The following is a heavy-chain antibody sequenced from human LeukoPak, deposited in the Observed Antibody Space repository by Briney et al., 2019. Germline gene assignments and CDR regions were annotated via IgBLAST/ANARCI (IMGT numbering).Heavy chain of an antibody. V-gene: IGHV1-69*13. CDR2: IIPIFGTA. CDR1: GGTFSSYA. D-gene: IGHD2-2*02. Sequence: ASVKVSCKASGGTFSSYAISWVRQAPGQGLEWMGGIIPIFGTANYAQKFQGRVTITADESTSTAYMELSSLRSEDTAVYYCARGKRDCSSTSCYIDFGYWGQGTLVTVSS. CDR3: ARGKRDCSSTSCYIDFGY. J-gene: IGHJ4*02.